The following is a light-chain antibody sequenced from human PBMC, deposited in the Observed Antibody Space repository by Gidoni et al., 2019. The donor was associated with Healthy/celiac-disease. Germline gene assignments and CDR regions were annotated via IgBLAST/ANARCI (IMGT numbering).Light chain of an antibody. J-gene: IGKJ3*01. CDR3: QQYNSDPCT. CDR1: QGISSY. Sequence: IQMTKPPSSLSASVGDRVTITCRASQGISSYLAWYQQKPGKVPKLLIYAASTLQSGVPSRFSGSGSGTDFTLTISSLQPEDVATYYCQQYNSDPCTFGPGTKVDIK. V-gene: IGKV1-27*01. CDR2: AAS.